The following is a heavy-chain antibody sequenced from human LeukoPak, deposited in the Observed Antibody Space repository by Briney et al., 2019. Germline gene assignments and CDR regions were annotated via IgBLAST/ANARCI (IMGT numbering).Heavy chain of an antibody. J-gene: IGHJ4*02. CDR1: GFTFSYYG. CDR2: ISSDGSNK. CDR3: ARSSYDSSGHYYAGF. D-gene: IGHD3-22*01. Sequence: GGSLRLSCAASGFTFSYYGMHWVRQAPGKGLEWVAVISSDGSNKYYADSVKGRFTISRDNSKNTLDLQMSSLRAEDTAVYYCARSSYDSSGHYYAGFWGQGTLVTVPS. V-gene: IGHV3-30*03.